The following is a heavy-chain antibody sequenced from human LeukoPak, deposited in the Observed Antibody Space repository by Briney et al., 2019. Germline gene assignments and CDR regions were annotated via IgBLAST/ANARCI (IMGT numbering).Heavy chain of an antibody. J-gene: IGHJ4*02. CDR2: ISIDGSTK. CDR3: ARERAVNGWSSAHFDY. CDR1: GFTFSSFS. D-gene: IGHD3-22*01. Sequence: GRSLRLSCAASGFTFSSFSMPWVRQAPGKGLEWVSVISIDGSTKYFADAVTGRFTISRDKSKNTLYLQINSLRVEDTAVYLCARERAVNGWSSAHFDYWGKGTLVTVSS. V-gene: IGHV3-30*14.